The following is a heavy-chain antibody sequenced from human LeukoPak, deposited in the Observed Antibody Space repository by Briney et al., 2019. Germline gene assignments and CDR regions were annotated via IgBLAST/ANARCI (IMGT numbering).Heavy chain of an antibody. CDR2: ISAYNGNT. CDR3: ALTGVTMIVVF. V-gene: IGHV1-18*01. Sequence: ASVKVSCKASGYTFTSYGISWVRQAPGQGLEWMGWISAYNGNTNYAQKLQGRVTMTTDTSTSTACMELRSLRSDDTAVYYCALTGVTMIVVFWGQGTLVTVSS. CDR1: GYTFTSYG. D-gene: IGHD3-22*01. J-gene: IGHJ4*02.